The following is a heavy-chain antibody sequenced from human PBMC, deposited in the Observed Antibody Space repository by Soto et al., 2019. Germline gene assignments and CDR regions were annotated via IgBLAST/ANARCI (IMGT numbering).Heavy chain of an antibody. V-gene: IGHV1-3*01. D-gene: IGHD6-19*01. Sequence: QVQLVQSGAEVKKPGASVKVSCKASGYTFTSYAMHWVRQAPGQRLEWMGWINAGNGNTKYSQKFQGRVTITRDTSASTAYIELSSLRTEDTAVYYCSRHLGGWPDYWGQGTLVTVSS. CDR3: SRHLGGWPDY. CDR1: GYTFTSYA. J-gene: IGHJ4*02. CDR2: INAGNGNT.